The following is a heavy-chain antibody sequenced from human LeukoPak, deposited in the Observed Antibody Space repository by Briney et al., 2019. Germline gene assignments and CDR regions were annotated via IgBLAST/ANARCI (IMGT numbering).Heavy chain of an antibody. CDR1: GYTFTDYY. CDR3: ARDDSSGYSFDY. Sequence: ASVKVSCKVSGYTFTDYYMHWVQQAPGKGLEWMGWISAYNGNTNYAQKLQGRVTMTTDTSTSTAYMELRSLRSDDTAVYYCARDDSSGYSFDYWGQGTLVTVSS. J-gene: IGHJ4*02. V-gene: IGHV1-18*04. CDR2: ISAYNGNT. D-gene: IGHD3-22*01.